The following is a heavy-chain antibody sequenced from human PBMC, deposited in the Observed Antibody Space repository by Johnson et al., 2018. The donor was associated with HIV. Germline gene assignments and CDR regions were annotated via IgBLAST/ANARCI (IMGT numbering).Heavy chain of an antibody. CDR2: IKQDGSEK. V-gene: IGHV3-7*01. CDR3: ARISGWYSPAFDI. D-gene: IGHD6-19*01. J-gene: IGHJ3*02. Sequence: VQLVESGGGLVQPGGSQRLSCAASGFTFSSYWMSWVRQAPGKGLEWVANIKQDGSEKYYVDSVKGRFTISRDNAKNSLYLQMNSLRAEDTAVYYCARISGWYSPAFDIWGQGTMVTVSS. CDR1: GFTFSSYW.